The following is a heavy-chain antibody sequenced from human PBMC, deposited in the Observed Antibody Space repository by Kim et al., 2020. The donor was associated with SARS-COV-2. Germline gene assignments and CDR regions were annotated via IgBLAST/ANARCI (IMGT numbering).Heavy chain of an antibody. D-gene: IGHD3-10*01. CDR3: AREQITMVRGALGGDYYYGMDV. J-gene: IGHJ6*02. CDR2: MNPNSGNT. CDR1: GYTFTSYD. V-gene: IGHV1-8*01. Sequence: ASVKVSCKASGYTFTSYDINWVRQATGQGLEWMGWMNPNSGNTGYAQKFQGRVTMTRNTSISTAYMELSSLRSEDTAVYFCAREQITMVRGALGGDYYYGMDVWGQGTTVTVSS.